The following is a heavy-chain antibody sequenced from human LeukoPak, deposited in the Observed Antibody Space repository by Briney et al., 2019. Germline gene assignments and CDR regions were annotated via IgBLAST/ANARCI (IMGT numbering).Heavy chain of an antibody. V-gene: IGHV1-2*02. J-gene: IGHJ6*02. CDR1: GYSFNGYY. CDR2: INPNNGVT. D-gene: IGHD3-3*01. CDR3: TRTTFGVTNYNYQGMDV. Sequence: ASVKVSCKASGYSFNGYYMHWVRQAPGQGLEWMGWINPNNGVTIYAQKFQGRVTMTRDTSINTAYMELSRLRSDDTAVYYCTRTTFGVTNYNYQGMDVWGQGTTVTVSS.